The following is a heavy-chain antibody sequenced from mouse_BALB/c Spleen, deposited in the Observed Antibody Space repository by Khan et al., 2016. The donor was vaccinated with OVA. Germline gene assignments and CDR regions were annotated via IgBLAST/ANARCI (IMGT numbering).Heavy chain of an antibody. J-gene: IGHJ4*01. D-gene: IGHD2-14*01. CDR3: ARGGAAFYRNDEGAMDY. CDR2: INTHSGVP. V-gene: IGHV9-4*02. Sequence: QIQLVQSGPELKKPGETVRISCKASGYTFTTAGMQWVQKMPGKGLKWIGWINTHSGVPKYAEDFKGRFVFSLETSASTAYLQITNLKNEDTATXFCARGGAAFYRNDEGAMDYWGQGTSVTVSS. CDR1: GYTFTTAG.